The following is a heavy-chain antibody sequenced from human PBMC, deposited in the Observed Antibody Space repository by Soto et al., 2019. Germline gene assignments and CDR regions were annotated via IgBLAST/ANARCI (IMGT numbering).Heavy chain of an antibody. J-gene: IGHJ4*02. CDR1: GYTFSSIG. D-gene: IGHD3-10*01. V-gene: IGHV1-18*01. CDR3: ARDLDGSGSYFTNC. CDR2: ISPHKDDT. Sequence: VASVKVSCKTSGYTFSSIGISWVRQAPGQGLEWMGWISPHKDDTYYAQRLQGRVTMTTDTSTNTAYMELRSLRSDDTAVYFCARDLDGSGSYFTNCWGPGTLVT.